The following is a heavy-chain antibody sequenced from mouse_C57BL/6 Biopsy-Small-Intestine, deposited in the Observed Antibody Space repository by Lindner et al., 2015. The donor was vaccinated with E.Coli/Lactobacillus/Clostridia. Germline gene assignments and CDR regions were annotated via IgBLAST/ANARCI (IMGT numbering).Heavy chain of an antibody. V-gene: IGHV14-1*01. D-gene: IGHD2-12*01. J-gene: IGHJ4*01. CDR3: AKELLYLHYAMDY. CDR2: IDPEDGET. Sequence: VQLQESGAELVRPGASVKLSCTASGFNIKVSLIHWVKQRPEQGLEWIGWIDPEDGETKYAPKFQDKATMTADTSSNTAYLQLSSLTSEDTAIYYCAKELLYLHYAMDYWGQGTSVTVSS. CDR1: GFNIKVSL.